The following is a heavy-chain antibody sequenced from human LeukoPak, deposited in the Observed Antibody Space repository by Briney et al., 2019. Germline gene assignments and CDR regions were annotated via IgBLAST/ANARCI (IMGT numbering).Heavy chain of an antibody. V-gene: IGHV3-48*01. CDR2: ISSGSSTI. J-gene: IGHJ4*02. CDR3: ARGYCSGGSCYNLDY. Sequence: TWGSLRLSCAASGFSFSSYTMNWVRQAPGKGLEWTSYISSGSSTIYYADSVKGRFTISRENAKNSLYLQMNGLGAEDTAVYYCARGYCSGGSCYNLDYWGQGTLVTVSS. CDR1: GFSFSSYT. D-gene: IGHD2-15*01.